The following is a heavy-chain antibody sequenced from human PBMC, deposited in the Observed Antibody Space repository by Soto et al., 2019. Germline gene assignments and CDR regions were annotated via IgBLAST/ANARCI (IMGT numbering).Heavy chain of an antibody. J-gene: IGHJ4*02. V-gene: IGHV1-2*02. CDR1: GYTFTGYY. CDR2: FNPDGGGT. Sequence: GASVKVSCKASGYTFTGYYMHWVRQAPGQGLEWMGCFNPDGGGTIYAQKFQGRVTMTEDTSTNTAYMELSSLRSEDTAVYYCATDLPDRSSAPCSYWGQGTLVTVSS. D-gene: IGHD6-6*01. CDR3: ATDLPDRSSAPCSY.